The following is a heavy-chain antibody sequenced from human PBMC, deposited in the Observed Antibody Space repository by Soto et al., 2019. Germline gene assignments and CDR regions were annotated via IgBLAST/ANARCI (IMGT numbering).Heavy chain of an antibody. J-gene: IGHJ4*02. Sequence: VSVKVSFKASGYTFTSYGISWLRQAAGQGLEWMGWISAYNGNKNYAQKLQGRVTMTTDTSPSTAYMELRSLRSDDTAVYYCARGYDSSGYYLEYFDYWGQGTLVTVSS. V-gene: IGHV1-18*01. D-gene: IGHD3-22*01. CDR3: ARGYDSSGYYLEYFDY. CDR1: GYTFTSYG. CDR2: ISAYNGNK.